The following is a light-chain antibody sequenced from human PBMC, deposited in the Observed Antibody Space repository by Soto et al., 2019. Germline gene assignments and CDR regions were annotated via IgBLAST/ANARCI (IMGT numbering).Light chain of an antibody. CDR1: SSDVGGSKY. CDR2: EVS. V-gene: IGLV2-14*01. J-gene: IGLJ2*01. Sequence: QSALTQPPSASGSPGQSVSISCSGGSSDVGGSKYVSWYQVQPGKAPKLMIYEVSNRPSGVSNRFSGSKSGNTASLTISGLQAEDEADYYCSSYTSSSRVFGGGTKLTVL. CDR3: SSYTSSSRV.